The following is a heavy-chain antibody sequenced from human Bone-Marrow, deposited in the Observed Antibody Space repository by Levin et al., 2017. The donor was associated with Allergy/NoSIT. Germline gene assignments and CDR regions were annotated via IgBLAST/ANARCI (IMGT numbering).Heavy chain of an antibody. CDR1: GFTFSSYW. CDR3: AMKYYYDSSGYSLGN. J-gene: IGHJ4*02. D-gene: IGHD3-22*01. CDR2: INSDGYSI. Sequence: GGSLRLSCAASGFTFSSYWMHWVRQAPGKGLVWVSRINSDGYSITYADSVRGRFTISRDNARNTLYLQMNSLRVEDTAVYYCAMKYYYDSSGYSLGNWGQGTLVTVSS. V-gene: IGHV3-74*01.